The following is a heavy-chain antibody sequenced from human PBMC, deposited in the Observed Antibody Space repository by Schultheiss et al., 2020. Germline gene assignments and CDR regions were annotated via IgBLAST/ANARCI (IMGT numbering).Heavy chain of an antibody. CDR1: GFTFRTFG. V-gene: IGHV3-30*02. CDR3: AGMDV. Sequence: GGSLRLSCAASGFTFRTFGMHWVRQAPGKGLEWVALIWSDGTTKYHPDSVKGRFTISRDNSKNTLYLQMNSLRAEDTAVYYCAGMDVWGQGTTVTVSS. J-gene: IGHJ6*02. CDR2: IWSDGTTK.